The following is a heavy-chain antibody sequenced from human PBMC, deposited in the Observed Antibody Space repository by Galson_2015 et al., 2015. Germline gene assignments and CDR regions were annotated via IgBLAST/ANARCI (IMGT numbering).Heavy chain of an antibody. CDR1: GYSISSGYY. J-gene: IGHJ4*02. V-gene: IGHV4-38-2*02. CDR3: AREGCSGGSCYGTIDY. Sequence: ETLSLTCTVSGYSISSGYYWGWIRQPPGKGLEWIGSISHSGSTDYNPSLMSRVTISVDTSKNQFSLKLSSVTAADTAVYYCAREGCSGGSCYGTIDYWGQGTLVTVS. D-gene: IGHD2-15*01. CDR2: ISHSGST.